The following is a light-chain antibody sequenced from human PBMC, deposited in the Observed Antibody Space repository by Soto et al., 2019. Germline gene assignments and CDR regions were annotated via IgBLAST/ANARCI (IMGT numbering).Light chain of an antibody. J-gene: IGKJ3*01. CDR2: AAS. Sequence: DIQMTQSPSSLSASVGDRVTITCRGSQSISSYLNWYQQKPGKAPKLLIYAASSLQSGVPSRFSGSGSGTVFTLTISSLQPEDFATYYCQQSYSTPFTFGPGTKVDIK. V-gene: IGKV1-39*01. CDR1: QSISSY. CDR3: QQSYSTPFT.